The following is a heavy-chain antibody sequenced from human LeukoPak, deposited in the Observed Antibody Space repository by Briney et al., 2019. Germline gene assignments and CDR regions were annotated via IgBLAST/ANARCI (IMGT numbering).Heavy chain of an antibody. Sequence: ASETLSLTCTVSGYSISSGYYWGWIRQPPGKGLEWIGSIYHSGSTYYNPSLKSRVTISVDTSKNQFSLKLSSVTAADTAVYYCARTYSSGWPYYYYYMDVWGKGTTVTVSS. J-gene: IGHJ6*03. D-gene: IGHD6-19*01. V-gene: IGHV4-38-2*02. CDR2: IYHSGST. CDR1: GYSISSGYY. CDR3: ARTYSSGWPYYYYYMDV.